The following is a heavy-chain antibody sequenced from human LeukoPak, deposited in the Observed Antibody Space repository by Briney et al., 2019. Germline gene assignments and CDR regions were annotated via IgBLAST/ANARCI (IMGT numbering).Heavy chain of an antibody. CDR3: AKEAIFGVVMFDY. CDR1: GFTFSDYY. J-gene: IGHJ4*02. D-gene: IGHD3-3*01. Sequence: PGGSLRLSCAASGFTFSDYYMGWVRQAPGKGVEWVSYISSSDNTRYYADSVKGRFTISRDNAKNSLYLQMNSLRAEDTAVYYCAKEAIFGVVMFDYWGQGTLVTVSS. V-gene: IGHV3-11*01. CDR2: ISSSDNTR.